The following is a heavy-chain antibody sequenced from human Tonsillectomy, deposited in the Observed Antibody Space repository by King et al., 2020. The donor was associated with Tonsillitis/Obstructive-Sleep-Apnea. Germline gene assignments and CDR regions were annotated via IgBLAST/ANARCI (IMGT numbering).Heavy chain of an antibody. CDR3: ARDNPPGYCSSTSCWGWFDP. V-gene: IGHV4-59*01. Sequence: QLQESGPGLVKPSETLSLTCTVSGGSISSYYWSWIRQPPGKGLEWIGYIYYSGSTNYNPSLKSRVTISLDTSKNPFSLKLSSVTAADTAVYYCARDNPPGYCSSTSCWGWFDPWGQGTLVTVSS. CDR2: IYYSGST. J-gene: IGHJ5*02. CDR1: GGSISSYY. D-gene: IGHD2-2*01.